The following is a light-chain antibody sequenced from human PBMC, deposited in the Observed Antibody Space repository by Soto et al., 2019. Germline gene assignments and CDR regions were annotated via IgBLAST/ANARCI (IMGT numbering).Light chain of an antibody. J-gene: IGKJ3*01. CDR1: QGIRNF. CDR3: RRYSSVPV. V-gene: IGKV1-27*01. CDR2: AAS. Sequence: DIQMTQSPTSLSASVGDRVTITCRASQGIRNFVAWYQQKPGKAPKLLIYAASTLQSGVPSRFSDSGSGTDCPLTINSLQPEDVATYSCRRYSSVPVFGPGTKVEIK.